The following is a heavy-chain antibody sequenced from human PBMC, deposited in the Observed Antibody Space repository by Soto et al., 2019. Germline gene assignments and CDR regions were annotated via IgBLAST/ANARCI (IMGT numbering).Heavy chain of an antibody. CDR3: ARDRSSSWYFDL. V-gene: IGHV3-21*01. CDR2: ISSSSSYI. D-gene: IGHD6-13*01. CDR1: GFTFSSYS. Sequence: EVQLVESGGGLVKPGGSLRLSCAASGFTFSSYSMNWVRQAPGKVLEWVSSISSSSSYIYYADSVKGRFTISRDNAKNSRYLQMNSLRAEDTAVYYCARDRSSSWYFDLWGRGTLVTVSS. J-gene: IGHJ2*01.